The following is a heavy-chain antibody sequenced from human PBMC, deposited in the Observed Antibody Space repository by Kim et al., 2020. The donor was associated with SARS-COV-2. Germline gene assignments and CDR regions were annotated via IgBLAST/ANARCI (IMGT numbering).Heavy chain of an antibody. V-gene: IGHV4-31*03. CDR2: IFSSGGT. J-gene: IGHJ4*02. Sequence: SETLSLTCNVSGASISSGDSYWSWIRQHPGKGLEWIGYIFSSGGTKYSPSLQGRISISADTYKNQFSLRLSSVTAADTAVYYWASGPPREDRGQGILVT. CDR3: ASGPPRED. CDR1: GASISSGDSY.